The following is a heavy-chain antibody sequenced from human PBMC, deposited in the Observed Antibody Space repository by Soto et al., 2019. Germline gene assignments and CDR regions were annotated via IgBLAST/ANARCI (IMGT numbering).Heavy chain of an antibody. CDR3: AKGTSAVASCPFDY. V-gene: IGHV3-9*01. CDR1: GFTFDDYA. Sequence: EVQLVESGGGLVQPGRSLRLSCAASGFTFDDYAMHWVRQAPGKGLEWVSGISWNSGSIGYANSVKGRFTISRDNAKNSLYLQLNSLRAEDTALYYCAKGTSAVASCPFDYWGQGTLVTVSS. J-gene: IGHJ4*02. CDR2: ISWNSGSI. D-gene: IGHD6-19*01.